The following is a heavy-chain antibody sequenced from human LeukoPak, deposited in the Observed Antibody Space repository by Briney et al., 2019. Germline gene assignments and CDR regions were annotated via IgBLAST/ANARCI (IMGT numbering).Heavy chain of an antibody. D-gene: IGHD1-26*01. CDR1: GYTFTSYG. J-gene: IGHJ5*02. CDR2: ISAYNGNT. V-gene: IGHV1-18*01. CDR3: AREPIVGATNWFDP. Sequence: GASVKVSCEASGYTFTSYGISWVRQAPGQGLEWMGWISAYNGNTNYAQKLQGRVTMTTDTSTSTAYMELRSLRSDDTAVYYCAREPIVGATNWFDPWGQGTLVTVSS.